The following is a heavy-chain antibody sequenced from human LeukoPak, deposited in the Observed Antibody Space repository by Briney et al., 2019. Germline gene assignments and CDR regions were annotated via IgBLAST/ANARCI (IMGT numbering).Heavy chain of an antibody. D-gene: IGHD4-23*01. CDR3: ARARGGSEDAFDI. CDR2: IYSGGST. Sequence: PGGPLRLSCAASGFTVSSNYMSWVRQAPGKGLEWVSVIYSGGSTYYADSVKGRFTISRDNSKNTLYLQMNSLRAEDTAVYYCARARGGSEDAFDIWGQGTMVTVSS. V-gene: IGHV3-53*01. CDR1: GFTVSSNY. J-gene: IGHJ3*02.